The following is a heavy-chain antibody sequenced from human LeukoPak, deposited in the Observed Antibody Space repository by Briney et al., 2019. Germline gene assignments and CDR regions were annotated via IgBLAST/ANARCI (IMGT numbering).Heavy chain of an antibody. Sequence: GPLRLSCATSGFTFSSYAMSWVRQAPGKGLEWVSAISGSGGSTYYADSVKGRFTISRDNSKNTLYLQMNSLRAEDTAVYYCAKVALREGYLDYWGQGTLVTVSS. V-gene: IGHV3-23*01. CDR1: GFTFSSYA. CDR2: ISGSGGST. J-gene: IGHJ4*02. CDR3: AKVALREGYLDY. D-gene: IGHD4-17*01.